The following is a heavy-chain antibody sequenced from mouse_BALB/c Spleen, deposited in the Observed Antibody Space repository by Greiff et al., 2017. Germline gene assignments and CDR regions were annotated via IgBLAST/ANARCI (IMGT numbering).Heavy chain of an antibody. CDR3: ARGYVNYFAY. D-gene: IGHD2-1*01. Sequence: VKLMESGPGLVAPSQSLSITCTVSGFSLTSYGVHWVRQPPGKGLEWLGVIWAGGSTNYNSALMSRLSISKDNSKSQVFLKMNSLQTDDTAMYYCARGYVNYFAYWGQGTLVTVSA. V-gene: IGHV2-9*02. J-gene: IGHJ3*01. CDR2: IWAGGST. CDR1: GFSLTSYG.